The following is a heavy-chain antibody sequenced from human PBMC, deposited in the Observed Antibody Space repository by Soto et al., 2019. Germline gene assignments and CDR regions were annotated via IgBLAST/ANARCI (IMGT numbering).Heavy chain of an antibody. CDR1: GFTFSYYY. CDR3: AKDRGLVPTIRGLGY. V-gene: IGHV3-30*18. D-gene: IGHD5-12*01. J-gene: IGHJ4*02. CDR2: ISYDGSFK. Sequence: GGSLRLSCAASGFTFSYYYMSWIRQAPGKGLEWLAVISYDGSFKYCTDSVKGRFTISRDNSKNTLYLQVNSLRAEDTAVYYCAKDRGLVPTIRGLGYWGQGTLVTVSS.